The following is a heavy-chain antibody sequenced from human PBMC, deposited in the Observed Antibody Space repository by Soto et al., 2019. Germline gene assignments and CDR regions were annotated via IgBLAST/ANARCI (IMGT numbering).Heavy chain of an antibody. Sequence: PSETLSLTCTVSGGSISSGGYYWSWIRQHPGKGLEWIGYIYYSGSTYYNPSLKSRVTISVDTSKNQFSLKLSSVTAADTAVYYCAMVSWQTATVGVVVGGPDYWGQGTLVTVSS. CDR3: AMVSWQTATVGVVVGGPDY. D-gene: IGHD2-15*01. CDR2: IYYSGST. V-gene: IGHV4-31*03. J-gene: IGHJ4*02. CDR1: GGSISSGGYY.